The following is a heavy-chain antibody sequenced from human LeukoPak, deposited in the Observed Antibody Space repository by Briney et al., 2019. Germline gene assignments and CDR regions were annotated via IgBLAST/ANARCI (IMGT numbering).Heavy chain of an antibody. CDR1: GFTFSSNS. CDR2: ISSSSGTM. CDR3: ARGTYGDYSFDY. D-gene: IGHD4-17*01. Sequence: GGSLRLSCAASGFTFSSNSMSWVRQAPGKGLEWVSYISSSSGTMNYADSVKGRFTSSRDNAKNSLYLQMNSLRAEDTAVYYCARGTYGDYSFDYWGQGALVTVSS. V-gene: IGHV3-48*04. J-gene: IGHJ4*02.